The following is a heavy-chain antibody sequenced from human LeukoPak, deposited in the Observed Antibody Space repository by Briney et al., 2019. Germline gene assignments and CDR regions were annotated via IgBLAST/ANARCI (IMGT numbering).Heavy chain of an antibody. D-gene: IGHD1-7*01. Sequence: SETLSLTCTVSGGSVSSGNYYWSWIRQPPGKGLEWIGYIFYSGNTNYNPSLKSRVTIPIDTSKNQFSLRLSSVTAADTAVYYCARDNWNYIYYGVDVWGQGTTVTVSS. V-gene: IGHV4-61*01. CDR1: GGSVSSGNYY. CDR3: ARDNWNYIYYGVDV. J-gene: IGHJ6*02. CDR2: IFYSGNT.